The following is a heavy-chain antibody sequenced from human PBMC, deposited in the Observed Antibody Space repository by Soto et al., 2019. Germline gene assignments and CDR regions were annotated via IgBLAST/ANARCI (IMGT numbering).Heavy chain of an antibody. CDR2: IYDSGST. J-gene: IGHJ6*01. CDR3: GRGRNSFHHYRKDG. CDR1: GDSISRGGYS. D-gene: IGHD1-7*01. V-gene: IGHV4-30-2*01. Sequence: PSETLSLTCAVSGDSISRGGYSWTWIRQPPGKALEWIGNIYDSGSTSYNPSLKSRVTMSVDRSKNQFSLRLTSVTAADTAVYFLGRGRNSFHHYRKDGWGPRNTGT.